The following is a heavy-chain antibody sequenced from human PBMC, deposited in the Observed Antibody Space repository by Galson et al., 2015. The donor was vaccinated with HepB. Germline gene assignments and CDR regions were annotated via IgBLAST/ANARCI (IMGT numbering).Heavy chain of an antibody. CDR1: GFTFSSYG. CDR2: ISYDGSNK. CDR3: AKDYGGNSEAAFDI. J-gene: IGHJ3*02. Sequence: SLRLSCAASGFTFSSYGMHWVRQAPGKGLEWVAVISYDGSNKYYADSVKGRFTISRDNSKNTLYLQMNSLRAEDTAVYYCAKDYGGNSEAAFDIWGQGTMVTVSS. V-gene: IGHV3-30*18. D-gene: IGHD4-23*01.